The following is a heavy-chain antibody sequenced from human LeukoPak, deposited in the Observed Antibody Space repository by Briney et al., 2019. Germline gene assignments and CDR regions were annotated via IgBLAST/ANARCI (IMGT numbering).Heavy chain of an antibody. CDR3: ARDLYSHNLDAEY. D-gene: IGHD5-18*01. J-gene: IGHJ4*02. CDR2: IYYSGTT. CDR1: GGSISSYY. V-gene: IGHV4-39*07. Sequence: SETLSLTCTVSGGSISSYYWGWIRQPPGKGLEWIGSIYYSGTTYYNPSLRSRVTISIDTSKNQFSLNLSSVTAADTAVYYCARDLYSHNLDAEYWGQGTLVTVSS.